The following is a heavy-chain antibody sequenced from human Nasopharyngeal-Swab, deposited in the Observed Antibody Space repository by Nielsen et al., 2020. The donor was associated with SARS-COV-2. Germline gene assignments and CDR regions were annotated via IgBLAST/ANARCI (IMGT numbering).Heavy chain of an antibody. CDR2: IYYSGST. Sequence: WIRQPPGKGLEWIGSIYYSGSTYYNPSLKSRVTISVDTSKNQFSLKLSSVTAADTAVYYCARHADSSGGWYFDYCGQGTLVTVSS. J-gene: IGHJ4*02. D-gene: IGHD6-25*01. V-gene: IGHV4-39*01. CDR3: ARHADSSGGWYFDY.